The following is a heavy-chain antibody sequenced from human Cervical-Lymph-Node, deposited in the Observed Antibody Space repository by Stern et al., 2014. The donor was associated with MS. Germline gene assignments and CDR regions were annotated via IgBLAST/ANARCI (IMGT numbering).Heavy chain of an antibody. Sequence: QAQLVQSGAEVKKPGASVKVSCKTSGYIFTGYYIHWVRQAPGQGLEWMAWINPNTGGTHYAQKFQGRVTMSRDTSISTAYVELSSLTSDDTAVYYCARDQRGITIFGVVTDYYYLGMDVWGQGTTVTVSS. CDR1: GYIFTGYY. J-gene: IGHJ6*02. CDR3: ARDQRGITIFGVVTDYYYLGMDV. CDR2: INPNTGGT. D-gene: IGHD3-3*01. V-gene: IGHV1-2*02.